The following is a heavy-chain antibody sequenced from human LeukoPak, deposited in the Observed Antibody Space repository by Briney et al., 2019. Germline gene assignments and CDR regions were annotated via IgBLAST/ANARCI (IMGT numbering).Heavy chain of an antibody. J-gene: IGHJ4*02. D-gene: IGHD2-21*02. CDR2: IYHSGST. CDR1: GYSISSGYY. V-gene: IGHV4-38-2*02. Sequence: PSETLSLTCTVSGYSISSGYYWGWIRQPPGKGLEWIGSIYHSGSTYYNPSLKSRVTISVDTSKNHFSLNLNSVTAADTAVYYCARGDGAYWGQGTLVTVSS. CDR3: ARGDGAY.